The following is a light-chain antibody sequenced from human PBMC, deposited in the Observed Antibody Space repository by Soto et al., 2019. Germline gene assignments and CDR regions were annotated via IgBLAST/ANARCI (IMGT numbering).Light chain of an antibody. CDR3: QQYKKWPPP. Sequence: EIVLTQSPATLSLSPGERATLSCRASQSVSSSLAWYQQKPGQAPRLLIYGASTRATGIPDRFSGSGSGTEFTLTISSLQSEDFAVYYCQQYKKWPPPFGQGTKVDIK. V-gene: IGKV3-15*01. CDR1: QSVSSS. J-gene: IGKJ1*01. CDR2: GAS.